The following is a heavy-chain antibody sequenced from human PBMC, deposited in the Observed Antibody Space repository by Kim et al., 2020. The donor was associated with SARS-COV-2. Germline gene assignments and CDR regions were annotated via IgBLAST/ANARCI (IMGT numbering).Heavy chain of an antibody. V-gene: IGHV4-31*02. CDR3: ASNPMTGYSYGYIGY. D-gene: IGHD5-18*01. J-gene: IGHJ4*02. Sequence: PSHKSRVTISVDTSKNQFSLKLSSVTAADTAVYYCASNPMTGYSYGYIGYWGQGTLVTVSS.